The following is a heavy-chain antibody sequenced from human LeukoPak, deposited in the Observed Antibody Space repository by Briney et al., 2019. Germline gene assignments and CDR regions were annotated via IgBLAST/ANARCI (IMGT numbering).Heavy chain of an antibody. CDR2: ISAHNGNT. V-gene: IGHV1-18*01. CDR3: ARTGGSSWSPLDY. CDR1: GYTXTSYG. Sequence: ASAKVSCKASGYTXTSYGISWVRQAPGQGLEWMGWISAHNGNTNYAQKFQGRVTMTTDTSTGTAYMELRSLRSDDTAVYSCARTGGSSWSPLDYWGQGSLVTVSS. J-gene: IGHJ4*02. D-gene: IGHD6-13*01.